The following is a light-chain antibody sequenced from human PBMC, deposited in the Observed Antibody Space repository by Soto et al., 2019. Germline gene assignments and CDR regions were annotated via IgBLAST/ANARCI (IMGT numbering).Light chain of an antibody. V-gene: IGKV3-15*01. CDR1: QSVSSN. Sequence: EVVMTQSPATLSVSPGERATLSCRASQSVSSNLAWYQQKPGQAPRLLIYGASTRATGIPARFSGSGSGTEFTLTISSLQPDDVATYYCQQYSSYSWTFGQGTKVEIK. CDR3: QQYSSYSWT. J-gene: IGKJ1*01. CDR2: GAS.